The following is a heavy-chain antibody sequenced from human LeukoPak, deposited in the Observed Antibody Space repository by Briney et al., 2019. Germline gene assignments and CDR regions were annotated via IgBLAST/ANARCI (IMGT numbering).Heavy chain of an antibody. CDR2: IYHSGST. CDR1: GYSISSGYY. D-gene: IGHD6-25*01. V-gene: IGHV4-38-2*02. CDR3: ARDRGAAAGIFDY. Sequence: SETLSLTCTVSGYSISSGYYWGWIRQPPGKGLEWIGSIYHSGSTYYNPSLKSRVTISVDTSKNRFSLKLSSVTAADTAVYYCARDRGAAAGIFDYWGQGTLVTVSS. J-gene: IGHJ4*02.